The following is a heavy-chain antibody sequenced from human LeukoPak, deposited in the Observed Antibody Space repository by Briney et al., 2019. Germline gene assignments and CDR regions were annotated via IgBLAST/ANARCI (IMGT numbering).Heavy chain of an antibody. J-gene: IGHJ6*03. V-gene: IGHV1-2*06. D-gene: IGHD6-19*01. CDR2: INPNSGGT. CDR3: ARDPGIAVAGTYGGYYYYYYMDV. CDR1: GYTFTGYH. Sequence: ASVKVSCKASGYTFTGYHMHWVRQAPGQGLEWMGRINPNSGGTNYARKFQGRVTMTRDTSISTAYMELSRLRSDDTAVYYCARDPGIAVAGTYGGYYYYYYMDVWGKGTTVTVSS.